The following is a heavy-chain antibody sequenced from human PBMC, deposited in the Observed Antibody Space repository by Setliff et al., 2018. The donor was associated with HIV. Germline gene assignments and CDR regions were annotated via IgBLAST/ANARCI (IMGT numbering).Heavy chain of an antibody. D-gene: IGHD3-10*01. Sequence: KTSETLSLTCTVSGGSITSYYWSWIRHHPGKGLEWIGYIYYTGSTYFNPSLKSRVTLSIDTSKNQFSLKLSSVTAADTAVYYCARDRYAGEIDYWGQGTLVTVSS. J-gene: IGHJ4*02. CDR2: IYYTGST. CDR1: GGSITSYY. CDR3: ARDRYAGEIDY. V-gene: IGHV4-59*06.